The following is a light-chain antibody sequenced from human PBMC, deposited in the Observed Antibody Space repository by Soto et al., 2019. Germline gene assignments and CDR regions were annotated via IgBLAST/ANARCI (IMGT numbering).Light chain of an antibody. Sequence: QSVLTQPASVSGSPRQSITISCTGTSSDVGGYNYVSWYQQQPGKAPKFMIYDVTNRPSGVSNRFSGSKSGNTASLTISGLQAEDEADYYCCSYTTSNTRQIVFGTGTKVTVL. V-gene: IGLV2-14*01. J-gene: IGLJ1*01. CDR3: CSYTTSNTRQIV. CDR1: SSDVGGYNY. CDR2: DVT.